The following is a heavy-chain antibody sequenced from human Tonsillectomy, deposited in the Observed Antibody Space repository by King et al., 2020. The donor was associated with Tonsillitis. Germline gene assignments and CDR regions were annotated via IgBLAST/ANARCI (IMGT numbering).Heavy chain of an antibody. J-gene: IGHJ6*03. V-gene: IGHV3-23*01. CDR2: IHDMGAGT. D-gene: IGHD1-26*01. CDR1: GFTFSSYA. Sequence: VQLLESGGGLVQPGGSMRLSCAASGFTFSSYAMAWVRQAPGKGLDGVSLIHDMGAGTYYADSVKGRLAISRDNSRNTLYLQMSSLRAEDTAIYYCAKYSGRHYYNYYMDVWGKGTTVTVSS. CDR3: AKYSGRHYYNYYMDV.